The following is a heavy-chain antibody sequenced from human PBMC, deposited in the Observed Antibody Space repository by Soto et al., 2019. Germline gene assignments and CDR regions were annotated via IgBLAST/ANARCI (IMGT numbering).Heavy chain of an antibody. CDR1: GFTFNTYG. Sequence: QVQLVESGGGVVQPGRTLRLSCAASGFTFNTYGMHWVRQAPGKGLEWVAVISFDEKIQYYADSVKGRFTISRDNSKNTMFLQMDSLRPEDMAVYYCAKVAARSMITFGGVIADWGQGTLVTVSS. J-gene: IGHJ4*02. D-gene: IGHD3-16*02. V-gene: IGHV3-30*18. CDR2: ISFDEKIQ. CDR3: AKVAARSMITFGGVIAD.